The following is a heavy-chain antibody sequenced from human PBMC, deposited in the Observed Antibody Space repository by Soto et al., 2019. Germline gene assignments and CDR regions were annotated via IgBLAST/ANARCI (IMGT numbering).Heavy chain of an antibody. CDR3: ASEHHDYVLPRYGMDV. D-gene: IGHD4-17*01. CDR2: IWYDGSNK. Sequence: QVQLVESGGGVVQPGRSLRLSCAASGFTFSSYGMHWVRQAPGKGLEWVAVIWYDGSNKYYADSVKGRFTISRDNSKNXLYLQMNSLRAEDTAVYYCASEHHDYVLPRYGMDVWGQGTTVTVSS. J-gene: IGHJ6*02. V-gene: IGHV3-33*01. CDR1: GFTFSSYG.